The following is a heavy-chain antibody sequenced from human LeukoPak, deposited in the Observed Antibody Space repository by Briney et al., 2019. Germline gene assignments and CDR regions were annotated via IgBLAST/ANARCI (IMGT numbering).Heavy chain of an antibody. J-gene: IGHJ5*02. CDR1: GYTFTSYY. CDR2: INPSGGST. V-gene: IGHV1-46*01. Sequence: ASVKVSCKASGYTFTSYYMHWVRHAPGQGLEWMGIINPSGGSTSYAQKVQGRVTMTRDTSTSTVYMELGSLRSGVTAGYYLSRGKGWAYDSSGANKCFDPWGRETMVT. D-gene: IGHD3-22*01. CDR3: SRGKGWAYDSSGANKCFDP.